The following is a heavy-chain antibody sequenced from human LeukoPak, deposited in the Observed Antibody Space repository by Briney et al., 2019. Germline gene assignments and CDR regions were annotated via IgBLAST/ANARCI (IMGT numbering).Heavy chain of an antibody. D-gene: IGHD5-18*01. Sequence: GASLRLSCAASGFTFTSYAMSWVRQAPGKGLGWVSGISGSDGSTYYADSVKGRFTISRDNSKNTLYMQMNSLRAEDTAVYYCAKALSTQLYNFDYWGQGTLVTVSS. V-gene: IGHV3-23*01. CDR2: ISGSDGST. J-gene: IGHJ4*02. CDR1: GFTFTSYA. CDR3: AKALSTQLYNFDY.